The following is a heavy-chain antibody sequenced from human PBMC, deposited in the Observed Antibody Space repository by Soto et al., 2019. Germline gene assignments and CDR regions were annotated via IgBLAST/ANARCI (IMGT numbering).Heavy chain of an antibody. CDR3: ARWGNNIKLDY. Sequence: GGSLRLSCAACGFTFSSNGMHWVRQAPGKGLEWVAVIWYDGSNKYYADSVEGRFTISRDNSKNTLYLQMNTLRAEDTAVYYCARWGNNIKLDYWGQGTLVTVSS. J-gene: IGHJ4*02. V-gene: IGHV3-33*01. CDR2: IWYDGSNK. CDR1: GFTFSSNG. D-gene: IGHD3-16*01.